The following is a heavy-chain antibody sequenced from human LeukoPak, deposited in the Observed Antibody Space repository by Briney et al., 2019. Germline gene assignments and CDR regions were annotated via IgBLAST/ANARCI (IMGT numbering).Heavy chain of an antibody. Sequence: GASVKVSCKASGYTFTSYGISWVRQAPGQGLEWMGWISAYNGNTNYAQKLQGRVTMTTDTSTSTAYMELRSLRSDDPAVYYCARIPPFYDILTGYYKGYYYYGMDVWGQGTTVTVSS. V-gene: IGHV1-18*01. CDR3: ARIPPFYDILTGYYKGYYYYGMDV. CDR1: GYTFTSYG. D-gene: IGHD3-9*01. CDR2: ISAYNGNT. J-gene: IGHJ6*02.